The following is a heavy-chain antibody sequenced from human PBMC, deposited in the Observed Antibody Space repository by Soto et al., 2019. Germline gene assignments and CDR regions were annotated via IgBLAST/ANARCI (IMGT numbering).Heavy chain of an antibody. CDR2: MNPNSGNT. J-gene: IGHJ4*02. D-gene: IGHD3-16*02. Sequence: QVQLVQSGAEVKKPGASVKVSCKASGYTFTSYDINWVRQATGQGLEWMGWMNPNSGNTGYAQKFQGRVTMTKHTSKSTAYMELRSLRSDDTAVYYCARGSRWSYRYEYHFDYWGQGTLVTVSS. CDR3: ARGSRWSYRYEYHFDY. CDR1: GYTFTSYD. V-gene: IGHV1-8*01.